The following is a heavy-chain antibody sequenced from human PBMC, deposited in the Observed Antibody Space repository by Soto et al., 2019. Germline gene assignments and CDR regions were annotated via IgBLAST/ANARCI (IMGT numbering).Heavy chain of an antibody. CDR1: GFTFSRYA. CDR3: AKSTGVLATTGGALDI. D-gene: IGHD5-12*01. CDR2: ISGSGADS. J-gene: IGHJ3*02. V-gene: IGHV3-23*01. Sequence: EVQLLESGGGLVQPGGSLRLPCAASGFTFSRYAMIGVRQARGRGGERVSTISGSGADSYGADSVKGRFIISRDNSKNTLSLQMNSLRAEDTAVYYCAKSTGVLATTGGALDIWGQGTVVTVSS.